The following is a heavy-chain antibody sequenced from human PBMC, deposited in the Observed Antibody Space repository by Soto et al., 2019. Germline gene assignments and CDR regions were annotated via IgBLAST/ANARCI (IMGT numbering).Heavy chain of an antibody. CDR3: ARIVVVAPIVPLRYGMDV. J-gene: IGHJ6*02. CDR2: IIPIFGTA. D-gene: IGHD2-15*01. CDR1: GGTFSSYA. Sequence: SVKVSCKASGGTFSSYAISWVRQAPGQGLEWMGGIIPIFGTANYAQKFQGRVAITADKLTRTAYMELGSLRSEDSGVYYGARIVVVAPIVPLRYGMDVWGQGTTVTVSS. V-gene: IGHV1-69*06.